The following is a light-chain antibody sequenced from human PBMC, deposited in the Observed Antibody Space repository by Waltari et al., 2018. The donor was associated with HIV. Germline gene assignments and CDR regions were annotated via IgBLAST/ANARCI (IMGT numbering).Light chain of an antibody. V-gene: IGKV3-11*01. Sequence: EIVLTPSPATLSLSPGERATLSCRASQSVTSLLAWYQQKPGQVPRLLIYDASYRATGIPARFSGSGSGTDFTLSISSLEPDDFAVYYCQQRSSWPLTFGGGTKVEIK. CDR3: QQRSSWPLT. J-gene: IGKJ4*01. CDR2: DAS. CDR1: QSVTSL.